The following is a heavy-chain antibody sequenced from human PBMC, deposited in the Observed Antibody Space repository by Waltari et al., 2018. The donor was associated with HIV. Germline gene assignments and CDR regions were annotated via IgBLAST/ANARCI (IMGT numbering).Heavy chain of an antibody. CDR1: GYTFTADY. CDR3: VRQMTFYDAFDI. CDR2: VYPNTGDT. J-gene: IGHJ3*02. Sequence: QVQLLQSGAEVKKPGASVKVPCKASGYTFTADYIHWVRQAPGQGLEWMGWVYPNTGDTNYAQKFQGRVTMARDASIRTVSMELSRLRSDDTAVYYCVRQMTFYDAFDIWGQGTLVTVSA. V-gene: IGHV1-2*02.